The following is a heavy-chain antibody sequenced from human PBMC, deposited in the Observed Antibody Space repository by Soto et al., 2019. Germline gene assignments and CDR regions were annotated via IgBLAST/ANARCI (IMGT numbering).Heavy chain of an antibody. V-gene: IGHV1-69*11. J-gene: IGHJ6*02. CDR2: IVPSLDTT. CDR3: ARWPQPRYTADPYAVDV. Sequence: QVHLVQSGTEVKKPGSSVKVSCKASGGTFSSSGFSWVRQAPGQGLEWMGMIVPSLDTTNYAQKFQARVTITADEVTSTAYMALRSLRSEDTAVYYCARWPQPRYTADPYAVDVWCQGTRVIVSS. D-gene: IGHD3-16*02. CDR1: GGTFSSSG.